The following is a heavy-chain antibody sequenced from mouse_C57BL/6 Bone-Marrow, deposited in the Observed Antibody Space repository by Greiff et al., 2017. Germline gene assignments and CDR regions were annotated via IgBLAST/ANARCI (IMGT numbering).Heavy chain of an antibody. J-gene: IGHJ4*01. CDR3: SRRDCYTMDY. V-gene: IGHV1-52*01. Sequence: HWVKQRPIQGLEWIGNIDPSDSETHYNQKSKDKATLNVDTSSSAAFILLSRLTSEDSAVYYGSRRDCYTMDYWGQGTSVTVSS. CDR2: IDPSDSET. D-gene: IGHD3-3*01.